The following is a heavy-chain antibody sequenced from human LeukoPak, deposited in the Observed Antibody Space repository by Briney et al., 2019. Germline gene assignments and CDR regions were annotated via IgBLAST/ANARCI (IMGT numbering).Heavy chain of an antibody. CDR2: IRSKAYGGTT. V-gene: IGHV3-49*04. CDR1: GFTFGDYA. J-gene: IGHJ3*02. Sequence: PGGSLRLSCTASGFTFGDYAMSWVRQAPGKGLEWVGFIRSKAYGGTTEYAASVKGRFTISRDDSKSIAYLQMNSLKTEDTAVYYCTRDPGYPHAFDIWGQGTMVTVSS. CDR3: TRDPGYPHAFDI. D-gene: IGHD3-9*01.